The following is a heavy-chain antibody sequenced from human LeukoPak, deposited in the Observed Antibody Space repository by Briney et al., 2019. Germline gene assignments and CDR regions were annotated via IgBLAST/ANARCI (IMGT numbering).Heavy chain of an antibody. D-gene: IGHD1-1*01. CDR3: ARARAPRSDNPNWFDP. CDR1: GFTFSSYS. CDR2: ISSSSSYI. Sequence: GGSLRLSCAASGFTFSSYSMNWVRQAPGKGLEWVSSISSSSSYIYYADSVKGRFTISRDNAKNSLYLQINSLRAEDTAVYYCARARAPRSDNPNWFDPWGQGTLVTVSS. J-gene: IGHJ5*02. V-gene: IGHV3-21*01.